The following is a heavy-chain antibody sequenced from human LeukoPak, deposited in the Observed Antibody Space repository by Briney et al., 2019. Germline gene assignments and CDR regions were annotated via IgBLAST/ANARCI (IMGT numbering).Heavy chain of an antibody. D-gene: IGHD6-19*01. CDR2: INHSGST. J-gene: IGHJ4*02. V-gene: IGHV4-34*01. CDR3: AREVAVAGLDY. CDR1: GGSFSGYY. Sequence: SETLSLTRAVYGGSFSGYYWSWIRQPPEKGLEWIGEINHSGSTNYNPSLKSRVAISIDTPENQFSLTLTSVTAADTGVYYCAREVAVAGLDYWGQGILITVSS.